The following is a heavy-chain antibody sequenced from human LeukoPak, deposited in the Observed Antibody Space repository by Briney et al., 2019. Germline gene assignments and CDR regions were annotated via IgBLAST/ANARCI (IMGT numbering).Heavy chain of an antibody. CDR3: ARGFRSGDACYSPSYFDY. D-gene: IGHD2-15*01. V-gene: IGHV3-66*01. Sequence: GGSLKLSCAASGFTVSSNYMSWVRQAPGKGLEWASVIYTCGYTYYADSVKGRFTISRDSSKNTVHLQMNSLRAKDTAVYYCARGFRSGDACYSPSYFDYWGQGTLVTVSS. CDR2: IYTCGYT. J-gene: IGHJ4*02. CDR1: GFTVSSNY.